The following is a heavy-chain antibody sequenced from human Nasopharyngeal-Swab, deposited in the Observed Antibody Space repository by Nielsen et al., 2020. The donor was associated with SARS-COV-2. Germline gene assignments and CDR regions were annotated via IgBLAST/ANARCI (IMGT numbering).Heavy chain of an antibody. Sequence: GESLKISCTASGFTFSNTWMSWVRQAPGKGLEWVANIKQDGSEKYYVDSVKGRFTISRDNAKNSLYLQMNSLRAEDTAVYYCARDLGGGYCTTTNCPGSWGQGTLVTVSS. CDR1: GFTFSNTW. J-gene: IGHJ1*01. CDR2: IKQDGSEK. D-gene: IGHD2-2*01. V-gene: IGHV3-7*05. CDR3: ARDLGGGYCTTTNCPGS.